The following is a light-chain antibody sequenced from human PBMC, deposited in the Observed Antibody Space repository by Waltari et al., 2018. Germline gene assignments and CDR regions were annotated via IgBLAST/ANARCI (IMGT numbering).Light chain of an antibody. J-gene: IGLJ3*02. Sequence: QPALTQTAAVSGSPGQSITISCSGTISDIGKYNLGSWYQQHPGKAPTLIIYDVNKRPSGVSNRFSGSKSGNTAFLTISGLQTADEADYYCCSYAGSAISVFGGGTKLTVL. CDR1: ISDIGKYNL. CDR2: DVN. V-gene: IGLV2-23*02. CDR3: CSYAGSAISV.